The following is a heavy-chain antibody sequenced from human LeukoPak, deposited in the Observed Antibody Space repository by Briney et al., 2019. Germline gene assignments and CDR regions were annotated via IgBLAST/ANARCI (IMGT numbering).Heavy chain of an antibody. V-gene: IGHV1-2*02. CDR2: INPNSGGT. D-gene: IGHD3-22*01. CDR3: ARSYSYDSSGYYGAK. Sequence: SVKVSCKASGYTFTGQYIHWVRQAPGQGPEWMGWINPNSGGTNYAQKFQGRVTMTRDTSISTAYIEVSSLRSDDTAVYYCARSYSYDSSGYYGAKWGQGTLVTVSS. CDR1: GYTFTGQY. J-gene: IGHJ4*02.